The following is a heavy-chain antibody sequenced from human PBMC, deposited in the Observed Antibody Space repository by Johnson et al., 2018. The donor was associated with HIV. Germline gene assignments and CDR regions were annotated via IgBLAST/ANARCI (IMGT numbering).Heavy chain of an antibody. Sequence: QVQLVESGGGVVQPGRSLRLSCAASVFTFSSYAMHWVRQAPGKGLEWVAVISYDGSNKYYADSVKGRFTISRDNSKNTLYLQMNSLRAEDMAVYYCAKETRDSRSAFDIWGQGTMVTVSS. V-gene: IGHV3-30*04. CDR2: ISYDGSNK. D-gene: IGHD3-22*01. CDR1: VFTFSSYA. CDR3: AKETRDSRSAFDI. J-gene: IGHJ3*02.